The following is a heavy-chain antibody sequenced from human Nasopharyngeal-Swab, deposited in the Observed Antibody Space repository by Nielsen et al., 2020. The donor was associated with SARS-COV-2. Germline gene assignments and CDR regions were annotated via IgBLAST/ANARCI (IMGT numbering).Heavy chain of an antibody. D-gene: IGHD2-15*01. CDR1: GFTFSRSW. CDR2: IGPDGRET. J-gene: IGHJ4*02. Sequence: GESLKISCAASGFTFSRSWMHWVRQAPGKGLVGVSRIGPDGRETSFADSVKGRFTISRDNAKNTLYLQMNSLRAEDTAVYYCGSGEFLDYWGQGTLVTVSS. V-gene: IGHV3-74*01. CDR3: GSGEFLDY.